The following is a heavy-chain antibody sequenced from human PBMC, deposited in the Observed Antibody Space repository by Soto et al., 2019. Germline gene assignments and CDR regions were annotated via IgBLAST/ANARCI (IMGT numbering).Heavy chain of an antibody. CDR2: IYATGTT. CDR3: VRDGTKTLRDWFDP. CDR1: GDSISSGGYS. Sequence: ASETLCLTCTVSGDSISSGGYSWSWIRQPPQKGLEWIGRIYATGTTDYNPSLKSRVMMSVDTSKKQFSLKLRSVTAADTAVYYCVRDGTKTLRDWFDPWGQGLSVTVSS. J-gene: IGHJ5*02. D-gene: IGHD1-1*01. V-gene: IGHV4-30-4*07.